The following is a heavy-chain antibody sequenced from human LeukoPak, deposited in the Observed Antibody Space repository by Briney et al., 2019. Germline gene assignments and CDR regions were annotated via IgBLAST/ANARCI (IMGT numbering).Heavy chain of an antibody. V-gene: IGHV3-7*01. CDR2: IKQDGSDK. CDR3: ARGTGIFEY. J-gene: IGHJ4*02. CDR1: GSTFSNYW. Sequence: GGSLRLSCAASGSTFSNYWLSWVRQAPGKGLECVATIKQDGSDKYYVDSVKGRFTISRDDAKNSLFLQMNSLRAEDTAVYYWARGTGIFEYWGQGTLVTVSS. D-gene: IGHD3/OR15-3a*01.